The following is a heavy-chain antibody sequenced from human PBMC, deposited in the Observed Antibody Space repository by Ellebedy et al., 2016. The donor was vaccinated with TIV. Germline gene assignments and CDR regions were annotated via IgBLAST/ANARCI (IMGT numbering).Heavy chain of an antibody. CDR2: INPNTGGT. V-gene: IGHV1-46*01. CDR1: GYTFTAYY. Sequence: ASVKVSCXASGYTFTAYYIHWVRQAPGQGLEWMGIINPNTGGTTYAQKFQGRVTMTRDTSTGTAYMELRSLRPDDTAVYFCVRAGSYPYNWFDSWGQGTLVAVSS. D-gene: IGHD3-10*01. J-gene: IGHJ5*01. CDR3: VRAGSYPYNWFDS.